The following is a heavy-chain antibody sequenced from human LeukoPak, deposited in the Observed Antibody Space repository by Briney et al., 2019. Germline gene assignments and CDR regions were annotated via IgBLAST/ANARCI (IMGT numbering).Heavy chain of an antibody. J-gene: IGHJ6*03. Sequence: GASVKVSCKASGYTFTSYGISCVRQAPGQGLEWMGWISAYNGNTNYAQKLQGRATMTTDTSTSTAYMELRSLRSDDTAVYYCARDMVQGVMVYMDVWGKGATVAVSS. CDR3: ARDMVQGVMVYMDV. V-gene: IGHV1-18*01. CDR1: GYTFTSYG. CDR2: ISAYNGNT. D-gene: IGHD3-10*01.